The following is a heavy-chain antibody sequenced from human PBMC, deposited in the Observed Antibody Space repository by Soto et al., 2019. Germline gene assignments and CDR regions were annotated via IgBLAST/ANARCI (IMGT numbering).Heavy chain of an antibody. CDR2: IYYSWST. Sequence: QVQLQESGPGLVKPSQTLSLTCTVSGGSISSGGYYWSWIRQHPGKGLEWIGYIYYSWSTYYNPSIKTGVTISVDTSKNPFSLKLSSVTAADTAVYYCARDRFSAYGDYGYYYYMDVWRKGTTVTVSS. V-gene: IGHV4-31*03. J-gene: IGHJ6*03. D-gene: IGHD4-17*01. CDR3: ARDRFSAYGDYGYYYYMDV. CDR1: GGSISSGGYY.